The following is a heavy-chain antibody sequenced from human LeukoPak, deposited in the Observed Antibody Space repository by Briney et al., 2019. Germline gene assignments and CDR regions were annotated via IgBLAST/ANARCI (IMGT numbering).Heavy chain of an antibody. CDR3: ARMCIAAENCFDP. D-gene: IGHD6-13*01. V-gene: IGHV3-48*01. Sequence: PGGSLRLSCAASGFTFSSYSMNWVRQAPGKGLEWVSYISSSSSTIYYADSVKGRFTISRDNAKNSLYLQMNSLRAEDTAVYYCARMCIAAENCFDPWGQGTLVTVSS. CDR2: ISSSSSTI. J-gene: IGHJ5*02. CDR1: GFTFSSYS.